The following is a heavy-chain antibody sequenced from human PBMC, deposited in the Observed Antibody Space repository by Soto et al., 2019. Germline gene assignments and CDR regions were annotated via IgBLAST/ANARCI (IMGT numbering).Heavy chain of an antibody. V-gene: IGHV4-30-2*01. Sequence: SETLSLTCAVSGGSISSGRYSWSWIRQPPGKGLEWIGYIYHSGSTYYNPSLKSRVTISVDRSKNQFSLKLSSVTAADTAVYYCARDLIHGGYVNYFDYWGQGTLVTVSS. CDR3: ARDLIHGGYVNYFDY. J-gene: IGHJ4*02. D-gene: IGHD5-12*01. CDR2: IYHSGST. CDR1: GGSISSGRYS.